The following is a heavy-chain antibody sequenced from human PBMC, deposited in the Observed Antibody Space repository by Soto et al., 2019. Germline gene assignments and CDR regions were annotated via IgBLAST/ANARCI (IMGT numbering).Heavy chain of an antibody. CDR3: ARDKDCSGGSCWTGTDY. CDR1: GFTVRSNY. CDR2: IYSGGST. D-gene: IGHD2-15*01. J-gene: IGHJ4*02. V-gene: IGHV3-53*01. Sequence: PGGSLRLSCAASGFTVRSNYMSWVRQAPGKGLEWVSIIYSGGSTYYADSVKGRFTISRDNSKSTLYLQMNSLRVEDTAIYYCARDKDCSGGSCWTGTDYWGQGTLVTVSS.